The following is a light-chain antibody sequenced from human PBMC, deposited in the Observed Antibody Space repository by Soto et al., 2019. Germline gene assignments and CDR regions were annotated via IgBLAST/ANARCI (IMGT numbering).Light chain of an antibody. CDR3: QKYNSPPPT. CDR1: QVISNY. Sequence: DIQMTQSPSSLSASVGDRVTITCRASQVISNYLAWYQQKPGKVPKLLIYAASTLQSGVPSRFSGSGSGTDFTLTISSLQPEDVATYYCQKYNSPPPTFGQGTKLEIK. V-gene: IGKV1-27*01. CDR2: AAS. J-gene: IGKJ2*01.